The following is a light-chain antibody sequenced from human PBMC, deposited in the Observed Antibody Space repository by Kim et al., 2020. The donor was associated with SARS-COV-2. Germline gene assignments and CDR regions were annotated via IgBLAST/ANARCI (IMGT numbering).Light chain of an antibody. J-gene: IGKJ2*01. CDR1: EGVSTN. CDR3: QQYNRWPYT. V-gene: IGKV3-15*01. Sequence: SVSPRERATLVCRASEGVSTNVAWYQQKPGQAPRLLIYGASPRATGVPARFSGSGSGTDFTLTIGGLQSEDFAVYFCQQYNRWPYTFGQGTKLEI. CDR2: GAS.